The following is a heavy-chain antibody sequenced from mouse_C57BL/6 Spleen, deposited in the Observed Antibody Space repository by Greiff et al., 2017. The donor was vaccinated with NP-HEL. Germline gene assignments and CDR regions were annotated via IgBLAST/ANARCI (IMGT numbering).Heavy chain of an antibody. J-gene: IGHJ1*03. CDR3: ARMTYYYGSSYWYFDV. V-gene: IGHV5-16*01. D-gene: IGHD1-1*01. Sequence: VQLKESEGGLVQPGSSMKLSCTASGFTFSDYYMAWVRQVPEKGLEWVANINYDGSSTYYLDSLKSRFIISRDNAKNILYLQMSSLKSEDTATYYCARMTYYYGSSYWYFDVWGTGTTVTVSS. CDR2: INYDGSST. CDR1: GFTFSDYY.